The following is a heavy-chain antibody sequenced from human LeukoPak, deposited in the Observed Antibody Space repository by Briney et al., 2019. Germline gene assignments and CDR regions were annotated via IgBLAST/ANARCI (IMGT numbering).Heavy chain of an antibody. D-gene: IGHD6-13*01. CDR3: ARDGRSWSNDY. CDR1: GFTFSSYW. V-gene: IGHV3-7*01. J-gene: IGHJ4*02. Sequence: GGSLRLSCAASGFTFSSYWMSWVRQAPGKGLEWVANIKQDGSEKYYVDSVKGRFTISRNNAKNSLYLQMNSLRAEDTAVYYCARDGRSWSNDYWGQGTLVTVSS. CDR2: IKQDGSEK.